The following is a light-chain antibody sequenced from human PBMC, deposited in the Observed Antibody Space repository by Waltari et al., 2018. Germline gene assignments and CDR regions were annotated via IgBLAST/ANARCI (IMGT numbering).Light chain of an antibody. CDR1: SSDVGSYNL. J-gene: IGLJ2*01. CDR2: EGS. Sequence: QSALPQPASVSGSPGQSITISCTGTSSDVGSYNLVSWYQQHPGKAPKFMIYEGSKRPSGVSNRFSGSKSGNTASLTISGLQAEDEADYYCCSYAGSRVVFGGGTKLTVL. V-gene: IGLV2-23*01. CDR3: CSYAGSRVV.